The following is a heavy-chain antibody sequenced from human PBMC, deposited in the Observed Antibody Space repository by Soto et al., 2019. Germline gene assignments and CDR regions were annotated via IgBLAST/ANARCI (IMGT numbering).Heavy chain of an antibody. V-gene: IGHV4-39*01. D-gene: IGHD2-15*01. CDR2: IYYSGST. Sequence: QLQLQESGPGLVKPSGTLSLTCTVSGGSISSSSYYWGWIRQPPGKGLEWIGSIYYSGSTYYNPSLKSRVTISVDTSKNQFSLKLSSVTAADTAVYYCARHTPAISISDHWGQGTLVTVSS. CDR3: ARHTPAISISDH. J-gene: IGHJ4*02. CDR1: GGSISSSSYY.